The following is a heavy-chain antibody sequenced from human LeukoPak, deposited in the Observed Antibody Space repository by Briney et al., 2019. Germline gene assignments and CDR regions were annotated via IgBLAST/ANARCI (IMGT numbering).Heavy chain of an antibody. CDR3: FYDTAGTGALDY. J-gene: IGHJ4*02. D-gene: IGHD6-19*01. CDR1: GFTFDDYA. Sequence: GGSLRLSCAASGFTFDDYAMHWVRQAPGKGLEWVSLISGNGGSTYYADSVKGRFTISRDNSKNSLYLQMNSLRTEDTALYYCFYDTAGTGALDYWGQGTLVTVSS. CDR2: ISGNGGST. V-gene: IGHV3-43*02.